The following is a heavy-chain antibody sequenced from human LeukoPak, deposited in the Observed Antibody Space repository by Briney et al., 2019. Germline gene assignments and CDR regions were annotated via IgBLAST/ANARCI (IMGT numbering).Heavy chain of an antibody. CDR1: GFTFSSYA. Sequence: LAGGSLRLSCAASGFTFSSYAMSWVRQAPGKGLEWVSAISGSGGSTYYADSVKGRFTISRDNSKNTLYLQMNSLRAEDTAVYYCAKDRTAVAALPDYWGQGTLVTVSS. D-gene: IGHD6-19*01. CDR3: AKDRTAVAALPDY. J-gene: IGHJ4*02. CDR2: ISGSGGST. V-gene: IGHV3-23*01.